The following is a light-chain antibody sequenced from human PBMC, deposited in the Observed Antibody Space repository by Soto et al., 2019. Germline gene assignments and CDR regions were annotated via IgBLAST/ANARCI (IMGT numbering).Light chain of an antibody. CDR1: QGISSY. CDR3: QQLNSYTLT. V-gene: IGKV1-9*01. CDR2: AAS. J-gene: IGKJ4*01. Sequence: IQLTQSPSSLSASVGDIVTITCLASQGISSYLAWYQQKPGKAPKLLIYAASTLQSGVPSRFSGSGSGTDFNLTISRLQTEDFATYDCQQLNSYTLTFGGGTKVDIK.